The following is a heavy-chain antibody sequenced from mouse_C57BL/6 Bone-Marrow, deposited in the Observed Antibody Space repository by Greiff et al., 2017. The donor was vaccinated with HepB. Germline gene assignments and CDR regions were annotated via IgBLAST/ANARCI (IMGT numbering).Heavy chain of an antibody. V-gene: IGHV1-7*01. CDR2: INPNSGYT. J-gene: IGHJ3*01. CDR1: GYTFTSYW. Sequence: VQLQQSGAELVKPGASVKLSCKASGYTFTSYWMHWVKQRPGQGLEWIGFINPNSGYTKYNQKFKDKTTLTADKSSSTAYMQLSGLTYEDSAVYYWARLPLFSYWGQGTLVTVSA. CDR3: ARLPLFSY.